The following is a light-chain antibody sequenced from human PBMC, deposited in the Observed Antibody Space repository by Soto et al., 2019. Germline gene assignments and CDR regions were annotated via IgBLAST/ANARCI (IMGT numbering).Light chain of an antibody. Sequence: VKMTQSPSTLSATVGDRVTITCRASQSISGWLAWYQQRPGKAPKLMIYKASTLETGVPSRFSGSGSGTEFTLTINNLQPDDFATYYCQQYDGYSRTFGQGTKVDI. CDR2: KAS. V-gene: IGKV1-5*03. J-gene: IGKJ1*01. CDR1: QSISGW. CDR3: QQYDGYSRT.